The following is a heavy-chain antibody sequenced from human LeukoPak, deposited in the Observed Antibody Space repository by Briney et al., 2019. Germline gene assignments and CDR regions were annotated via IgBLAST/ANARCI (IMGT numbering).Heavy chain of an antibody. V-gene: IGHV4-59*12. CDR1: GGSISSYY. J-gene: IGHJ4*02. Sequence: SETLSLTCTVSGGSISSYYWSWIRKPPGKGLEWIGYIYYSGSTNYNPSLKSRVTISVDTSKNQFSLKLSSVTAADTAVYYCARDSLRSYYYDSSGSQGVDYWGQGTLVTVSS. CDR3: ARDSLRSYYYDSSGSQGVDY. D-gene: IGHD3-22*01. CDR2: IYYSGST.